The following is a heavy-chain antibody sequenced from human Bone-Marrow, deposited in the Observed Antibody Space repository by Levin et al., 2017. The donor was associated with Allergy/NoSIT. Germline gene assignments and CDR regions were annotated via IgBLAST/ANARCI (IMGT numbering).Heavy chain of an antibody. CDR1: GFTFSSYG. Sequence: GESLKISCAASGFTFSSYGMHWVRQAPGKGLEWVAVIWYDGSNKYYADSVKGRFTISRDNSKNTLYLQMNSLRAEDTAVYYCARDGSVAMPYGMDVWGQGTTVTVSS. J-gene: IGHJ6*02. D-gene: IGHD2-2*01. CDR3: ARDGSVAMPYGMDV. CDR2: IWYDGSNK. V-gene: IGHV3-33*01.